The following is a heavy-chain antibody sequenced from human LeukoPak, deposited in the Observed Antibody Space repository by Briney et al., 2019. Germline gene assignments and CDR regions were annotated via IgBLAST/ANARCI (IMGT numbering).Heavy chain of an antibody. CDR1: GFTFSSYA. CDR2: ISGSGGST. J-gene: IGHJ4*02. Sequence: GGSLRLSCAASGFTFSSYAMSWVRQAPGKGLEWVSAISGSGGSTYYADSVKGRFTISRDNSKNTLYLQMNSLRADDTAVYYCAKDRSYGSLFDYWGQGTLVTVSS. CDR3: AKDRSYGSLFDY. D-gene: IGHD5-18*01. V-gene: IGHV3-23*01.